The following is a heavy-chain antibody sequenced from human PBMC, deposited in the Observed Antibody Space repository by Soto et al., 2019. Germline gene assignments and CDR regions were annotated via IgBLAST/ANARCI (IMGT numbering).Heavy chain of an antibody. D-gene: IGHD3-10*01. CDR3: VRGRYGSEIH. CDR1: GFSVSSNY. CDR2: VYSGGAT. V-gene: IGHV3-53*04. J-gene: IGHJ4*02. Sequence: EVRLVESGGGLVQPGGSLRLSCAAFGFSVSSNYMTWVRLAPGKGLEWVSLVYSGGATHYAASVKGRFTISTHSSQNTLFLKINSLRTEDTATYYCVRGRYGSEIHWGQGTKVTVSS.